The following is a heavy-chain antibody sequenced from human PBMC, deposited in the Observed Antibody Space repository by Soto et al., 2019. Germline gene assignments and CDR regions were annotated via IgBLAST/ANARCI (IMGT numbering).Heavy chain of an antibody. J-gene: IGHJ5*02. CDR3: ARAPALGWFDP. V-gene: IGHV4-34*01. CDR1: GGSFSGYY. Sequence: PSETLSLTCAVYGGSFSGYYWTWIRQPPGTGLEWIGEINHSGSTNYNPSLKSRVTISVDTSKNQFSLKLTSVTAADTAVYYCARAPALGWFDPWGQGTLVTVS. CDR2: INHSGST.